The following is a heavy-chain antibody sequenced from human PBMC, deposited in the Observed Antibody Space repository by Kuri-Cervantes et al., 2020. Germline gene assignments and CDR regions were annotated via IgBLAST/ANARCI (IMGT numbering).Heavy chain of an antibody. CDR3: ARTPLSTVAYMYV. CDR1: GGSFSGYY. CDR2: IYHTGST. V-gene: IGHV4-34*01. J-gene: IGHJ6*03. D-gene: IGHD4-23*01. Sequence: GSLRLSCAVYGGSFSGYYWSWTRRPPGKGLERIGIIYHTGSTYYNPSLKSRVTISVDTCKNQFSLRLSSLAAADTAIYYCARTPLSTVAYMYVWGQGTTVTVSS.